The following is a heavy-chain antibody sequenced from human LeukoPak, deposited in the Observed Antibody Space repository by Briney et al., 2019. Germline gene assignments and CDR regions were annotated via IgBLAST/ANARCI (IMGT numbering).Heavy chain of an antibody. J-gene: IGHJ4*02. CDR3: ARSAVGGHNDF. CDR1: GDSVSSNSAA. D-gene: IGHD3-16*01. Sequence: QTLSLTCAISGDSVSSNSAAWVWFRQSPSRGLEWLARTYFRSKWYYDYAVSVRSQIVISPDTSKNQFSLQLNSVTPDDTAVFFCARSAVGGHNDFWGQGTLVTVSS. V-gene: IGHV6-1*01. CDR2: TYFRSKWYY.